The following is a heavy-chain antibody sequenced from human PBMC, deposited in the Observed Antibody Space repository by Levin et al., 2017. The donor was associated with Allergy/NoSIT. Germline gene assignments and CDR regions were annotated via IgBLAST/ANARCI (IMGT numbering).Heavy chain of an antibody. CDR3: ARWADMGIAAAGRVAYAFDS. Sequence: GESLKISCKGSGYSFTSYWISWVRQMPGKGLEWMGRIDPSDSYTNYSPSFQGHVTISADKSISTAYLQWSSLKASDTAMYYCARWADMGIAAAGRVAYAFDSWGQGTMVTVSS. CDR1: GYSFTSYW. V-gene: IGHV5-10-1*01. J-gene: IGHJ3*02. D-gene: IGHD6-13*01. CDR2: IDPSDSYT.